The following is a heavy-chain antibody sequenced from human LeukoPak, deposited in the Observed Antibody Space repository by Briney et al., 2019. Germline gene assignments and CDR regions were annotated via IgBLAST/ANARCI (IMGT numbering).Heavy chain of an antibody. V-gene: IGHV3-7*01. CDR2: IKQDGSEK. CDR1: GFTFSSYW. Sequence: GGSLRLSCAASGFTFSSYWMSWVRQAPGKGLEWVANIKQDGSEKYYVDSVKGRFTISRDNAKNSLYLQMNSLRAEDTAVYYCARGPVATSLYGDYVDFDYWGQGTLVTVSS. CDR3: ARGPVATSLYGDYVDFDY. J-gene: IGHJ4*02. D-gene: IGHD4-17*01.